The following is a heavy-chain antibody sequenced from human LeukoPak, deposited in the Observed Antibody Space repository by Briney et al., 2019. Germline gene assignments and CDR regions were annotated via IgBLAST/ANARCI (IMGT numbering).Heavy chain of an antibody. D-gene: IGHD6-19*01. V-gene: IGHV3-23*01. CDR2: INDNGANT. Sequence: GGALRLSCVACVFTFTKYGLSWVRQAPGKGREWGSTINDNGANTNYADSVKGRFTISTDSSKNTLFLQMNSLRADDTARYYCTKGDGGWYPIDSWGQGTLIIVSS. J-gene: IGHJ4*02. CDR3: TKGDGGWYPIDS. CDR1: VFTFTKYG.